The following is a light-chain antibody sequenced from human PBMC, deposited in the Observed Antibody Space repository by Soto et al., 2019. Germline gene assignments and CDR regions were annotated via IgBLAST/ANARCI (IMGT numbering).Light chain of an antibody. CDR1: QSVSRY. CDR2: GAS. V-gene: IGKV3-11*01. J-gene: IGKJ5*01. Sequence: EIVLTQSPDTLSLSPGERATLSCRASQSVSRYLAWFQQRPGQAPRLLIYGASNRATAIPARFSGSGSGTDFTLTISSLEPEDFSVYYCQQRYNWPVTFGQGTRLEI. CDR3: QQRYNWPVT.